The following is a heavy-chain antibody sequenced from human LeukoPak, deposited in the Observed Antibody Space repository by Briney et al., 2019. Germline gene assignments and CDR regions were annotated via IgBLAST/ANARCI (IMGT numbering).Heavy chain of an antibody. J-gene: IGHJ6*02. V-gene: IGHV3-11*01. CDR1: GFTFSDYY. CDR2: ISSSGSTI. Sequence: PGGSLRLSCAASGFTFSDYYMSWIRQAPGKGLEWVSYISSSGSTIYYADSVKGRFTISRDNARNSLYLQMNSLRGEDTALYYCAKDRGRYYYYGMDVWGRGTTVTVSS. D-gene: IGHD3-10*01. CDR3: AKDRGRYYYYGMDV.